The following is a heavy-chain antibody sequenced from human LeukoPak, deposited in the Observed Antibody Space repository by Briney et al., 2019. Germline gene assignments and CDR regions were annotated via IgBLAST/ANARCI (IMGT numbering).Heavy chain of an antibody. J-gene: IGHJ5*02. Sequence: GGSLRLSCAASGFTFSSYGMHWVRQAPGKGLEWVAFIRYDGSNKYYVDSVKGRFTISRDNSKNTLSLQMSSLRAEDTAVYFCAKDAFRGYSYGYRVSMVWFDQWGQGILVTVSS. CDR2: IRYDGSNK. CDR1: GFTFSSYG. V-gene: IGHV3-30*02. CDR3: AKDAFRGYSYGYRVSMVWFDQ. D-gene: IGHD5-18*01.